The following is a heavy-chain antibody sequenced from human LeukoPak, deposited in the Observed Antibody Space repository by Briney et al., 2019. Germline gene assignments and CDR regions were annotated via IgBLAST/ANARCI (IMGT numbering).Heavy chain of an antibody. Sequence: GGSLRVSCAASGFTFSSYEFNWVRQAPGKGLQWITYIDATGDTIFYSDSVRGRFTISRDNTRNSLFLQMNSLRAEDTAVYYCARDSSAMLRGYSDYWGLGTLVTVSS. D-gene: IGHD3-10*01. J-gene: IGHJ4*02. CDR1: GFTFSSYE. CDR2: IDATGDTI. V-gene: IGHV3-48*03. CDR3: ARDSSAMLRGYSDY.